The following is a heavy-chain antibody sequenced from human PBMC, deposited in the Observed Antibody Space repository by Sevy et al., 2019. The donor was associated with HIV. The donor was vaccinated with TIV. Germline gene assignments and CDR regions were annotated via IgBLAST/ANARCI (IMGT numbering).Heavy chain of an antibody. Sequence: GESLKISCAASGFTFSSYAMSWVRQAPGKGLEWISAISGSGGTTYYADSGKGRFTISRDNSKNTLYLQMNSLRAEDTAVYYCAKDPDNYFDSSNFDYWGQGTLVTVSS. CDR3: AKDPDNYFDSSNFDY. CDR2: ISGSGGTT. J-gene: IGHJ4*02. V-gene: IGHV3-23*01. CDR1: GFTFSSYA. D-gene: IGHD3-22*01.